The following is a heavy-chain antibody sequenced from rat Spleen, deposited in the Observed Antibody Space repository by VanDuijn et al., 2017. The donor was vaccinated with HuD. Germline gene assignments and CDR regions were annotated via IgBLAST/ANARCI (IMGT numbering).Heavy chain of an antibody. CDR3: ARRHYGYTDYFDY. D-gene: IGHD1-9*01. V-gene: IGHV5-19*01. CDR2: ISPSGGST. CDR1: GFTFSNYG. Sequence: EVQLVESGGGLVQPGRPMKLSCAASGFTFSNYGMHWIRQAPTKGLEWVASISPSGGSTYYRDSVKGRFTISRDNAKSTLSLQMDSLRSEDTATYYCARRHYGYTDYFDYWGQGVMVTVSS. J-gene: IGHJ2*01.